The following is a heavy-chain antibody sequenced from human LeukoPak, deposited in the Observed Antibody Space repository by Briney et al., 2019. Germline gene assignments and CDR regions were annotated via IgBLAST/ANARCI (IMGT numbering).Heavy chain of an antibody. CDR2: VYHSGAA. D-gene: IGHD3-10*01. J-gene: IGHJ4*02. Sequence: NSSETLSLTCTVSGYSISSGYFWGWIRQPPGKGLEWIGSVYHSGAAYYNPSLKSRVTISLDTSKNQCSLRLSSVTAADTAVYYCARDRRDYYGSGSRDYWGQGTLVTVSS. CDR1: GYSISSGYF. CDR3: ARDRRDYYGSGSRDY. V-gene: IGHV4-38-2*02.